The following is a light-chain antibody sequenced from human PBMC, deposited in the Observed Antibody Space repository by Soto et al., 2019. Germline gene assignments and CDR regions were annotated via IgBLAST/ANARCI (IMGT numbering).Light chain of an antibody. CDR2: GNS. J-gene: IGLJ2*01. CDR1: SSNIGAGYD. CDR3: QSYDSSLSAVV. V-gene: IGLV1-40*01. Sequence: QSVLTQPPSVSGAPGQRVTISWTGSSSNIGAGYDVHWYQQLPGTAPKLLIYGNSNRPSGVPDRFSGSKSGPSASLAITGLQAEDEADYYCQSYDSSLSAVVFGGGTKVTVL.